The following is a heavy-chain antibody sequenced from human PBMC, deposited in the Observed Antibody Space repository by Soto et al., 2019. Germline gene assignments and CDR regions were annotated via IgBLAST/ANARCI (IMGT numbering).Heavy chain of an antibody. D-gene: IGHD6-6*01. V-gene: IGHV1-69*06. Sequence: GASVTVSCKASGGTFSSYAISWVRQAPGQGLEWMGGIIPIFGTANYAQKFQGRVTITADKSTSTAYMELSSLRSEDTAVYYCARDPREGYSSSSHWFDPWGQGTLVTVSS. CDR1: GGTFSSYA. CDR2: IIPIFGTA. CDR3: ARDPREGYSSSSHWFDP. J-gene: IGHJ5*02.